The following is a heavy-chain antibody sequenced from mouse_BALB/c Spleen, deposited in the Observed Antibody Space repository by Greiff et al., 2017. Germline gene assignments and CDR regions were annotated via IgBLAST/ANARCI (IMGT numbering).Heavy chain of an antibody. J-gene: IGHJ4*01. D-gene: IGHD2-3*01. Sequence: EVKLVESGGGLVQPGGSRKLSCAASGFTFSSFGMHWVRQAPEKGLEWVAYISSGSSTIYYPDTVTGRFTISRDNAKNTLYLEMSSLRSEDTAMYYCARGGDGYYVEAMDYWGQGTSVTVSS. CDR1: GFTFSSFG. CDR2: ISSGSSTI. CDR3: ARGGDGYYVEAMDY. V-gene: IGHV5-17*02.